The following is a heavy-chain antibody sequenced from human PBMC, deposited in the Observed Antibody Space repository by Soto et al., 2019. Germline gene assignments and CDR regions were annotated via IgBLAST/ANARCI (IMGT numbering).Heavy chain of an antibody. Sequence: EVQLVESGGGLVQPGGSLRLSCAASGFTVSSNYMSWVRQAPGKGLEWVSVIYSGGSTYYADSVKGRFTISRDNSKNTLYLQMNSLRAEDTAVYYCAVIWSGYYSLDYWGQGTLVTVSS. J-gene: IGHJ4*02. V-gene: IGHV3-66*01. D-gene: IGHD3-3*01. CDR3: AVIWSGYYSLDY. CDR1: GFTVSSNY. CDR2: IYSGGST.